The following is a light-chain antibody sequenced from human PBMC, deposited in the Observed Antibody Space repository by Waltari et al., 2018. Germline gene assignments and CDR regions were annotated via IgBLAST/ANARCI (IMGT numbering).Light chain of an antibody. J-gene: IGLJ2*01. CDR2: EVT. V-gene: IGLV2-8*01. CDR3: TSYGGSNNFVI. Sequence: SASGSPGQSVTISCTGTSSDVGGYNYVSWYQQYPDKAPKLIIYEVTKRPSGVPDRFSGSKSGNTASLTVSGLQAEDEADYYCTSYGGSNNFVIFGGGTKLTVL. CDR1: SSDVGGYNY.